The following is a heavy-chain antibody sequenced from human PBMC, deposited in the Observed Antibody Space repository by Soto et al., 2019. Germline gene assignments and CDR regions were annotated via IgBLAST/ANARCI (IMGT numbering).Heavy chain of an antibody. J-gene: IGHJ5*02. CDR1: GAFSSTYY. CDR2: MNNIGRT. V-gene: IGHV4-59*01. CDR3: ARSFCRDAVRCNWFDP. Sequence: QVQLQESGPGLVKPSETLSLTCTVSGAFSSTYYWCWIRQPPGKGLEWIGYMNNIGRTNYNPSLKSPVTISLDTSQNQFSLKLSSVIAADTAAYYCARSFCRDAVRCNWFDPWGLGTLVTASS. D-gene: IGHD2-8*01.